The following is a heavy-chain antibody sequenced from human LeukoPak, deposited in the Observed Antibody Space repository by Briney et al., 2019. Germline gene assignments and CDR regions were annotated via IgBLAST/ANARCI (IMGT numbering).Heavy chain of an antibody. CDR1: GFTFSSYA. V-gene: IGHV3-23*01. D-gene: IGHD3-16*01. J-gene: IGHJ4*02. Sequence: PGGSLRLSCAASGFTFSSYAMSWVRQAPGKGLEWVSVIGASDGSTFYADSVKGRFTVSRDNSKNTLYLQMHNLRAEDTAIYHCAKPSMITLVPAGCFDGWGKGTLVTVS. CDR3: AKPSMITLVPAGCFDG. CDR2: IGASDGST.